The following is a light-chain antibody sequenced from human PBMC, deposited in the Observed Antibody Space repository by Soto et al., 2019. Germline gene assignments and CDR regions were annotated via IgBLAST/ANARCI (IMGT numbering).Light chain of an antibody. V-gene: IGLV6-57*04. Sequence: NFMLTQPHSVSESPGKTITISCTRSSGSIASNYVQWYQQRPGRAPTTVIYEDNQKPSGVPDRFSGSIDRSSNSASLTISGLKTEDEAVYFCQSYDTSSWVFGGGTKLTVL. J-gene: IGLJ3*02. CDR1: SGSIASNY. CDR3: QSYDTSSWV. CDR2: EDN.